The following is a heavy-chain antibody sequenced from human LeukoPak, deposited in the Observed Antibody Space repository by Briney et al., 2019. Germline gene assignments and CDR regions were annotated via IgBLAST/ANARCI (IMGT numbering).Heavy chain of an antibody. J-gene: IGHJ5*02. Sequence: GGSLRLSCAASGFIFSSFGMSWVRQAPGKGLEWVSSISGSGGSTYFADSVKGRFTISRDLSKNTLYLQLNSLRAEDTAVYYCVKGLLWFGELGFDPWGPGTLATVSS. CDR2: ISGSGGST. D-gene: IGHD3-10*01. CDR1: GFIFSSFG. CDR3: VKGLLWFGELGFDP. V-gene: IGHV3-23*01.